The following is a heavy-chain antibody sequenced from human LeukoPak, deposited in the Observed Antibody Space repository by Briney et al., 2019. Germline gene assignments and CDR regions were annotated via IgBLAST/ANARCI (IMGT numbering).Heavy chain of an antibody. D-gene: IGHD6-13*01. CDR1: GGPISSYY. Sequence: SETLSLTCTVSGGPISSYYWSWIPQTPGKVPEWIGYIYYSGSTNYNPSLKSQVTISVDTSKNQFSLKLSSVTAADTAVYYCARHKDGSSWYYYYMDVWGKGTTVSVSS. CDR3: ARHKDGSSWYYYYMDV. J-gene: IGHJ6*03. CDR2: IYYSGST. V-gene: IGHV4-59*08.